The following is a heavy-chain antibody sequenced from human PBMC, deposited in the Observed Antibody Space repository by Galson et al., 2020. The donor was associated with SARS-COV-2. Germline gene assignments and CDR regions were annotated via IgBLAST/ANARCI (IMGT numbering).Heavy chain of an antibody. CDR3: AKRYSGSRYWYFDL. CDR1: GFTFISYA. D-gene: IGHD1-26*01. J-gene: IGHJ2*01. Sequence: GGSLRLSRASSGFTFISYAMNWVRQSPGKGLEWVSLIITSGSDTFYADSVKGRFTIPRDNYRYTLFLQMDSLRAEDTAVYYCAKRYSGSRYWYFDLGGRGTLVTVSS. V-gene: IGHV3-23*01. CDR2: IITSGSDT.